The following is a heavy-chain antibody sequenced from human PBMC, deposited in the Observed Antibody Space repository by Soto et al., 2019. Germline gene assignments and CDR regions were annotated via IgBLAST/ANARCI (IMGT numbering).Heavy chain of an antibody. CDR2: IYYSGST. CDR3: ARGGIMITFGGVIAPGGFDP. J-gene: IGHJ5*02. CDR1: GGSISSGGYY. Sequence: QVQLQESGPGLVKPSQTLSLTCTVSGGSISSGGYYWRWIRQHPGEGLEWIGYIYYSGSTYYNPSLKSRVTISVDTSKNQFSLKLSSVTAADTAVYYCARGGIMITFGGVIAPGGFDPWGQGTLVTVSS. V-gene: IGHV4-31*03. D-gene: IGHD3-16*02.